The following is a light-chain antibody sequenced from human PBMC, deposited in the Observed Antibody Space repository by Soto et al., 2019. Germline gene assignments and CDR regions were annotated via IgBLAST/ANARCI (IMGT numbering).Light chain of an antibody. J-gene: IGKJ1*01. CDR3: QQYGRSVT. Sequence: EVVLTQSPGTLSLSPGERATLSCRASQSVSSSHLGWYQQKPGQAPRLLIYGASSRATDIADRFSASGSGKDFTINLTRLEPEDNELYYCQQYGRSVTFGQGTKVEIK. CDR1: QSVSSSH. V-gene: IGKV3-20*01. CDR2: GAS.